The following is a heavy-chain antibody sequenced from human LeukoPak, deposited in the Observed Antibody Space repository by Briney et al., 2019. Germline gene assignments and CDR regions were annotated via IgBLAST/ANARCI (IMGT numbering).Heavy chain of an antibody. D-gene: IGHD3-22*01. CDR1: GFTFSRYS. V-gene: IGHV3-21*01. J-gene: IGHJ5*02. CDR2: ISSSSSFI. CDR3: ARGNYYDIDP. Sequence: KPGGSLRLSCAASGFTFSRYSMNWVRQAPGKGLEWVSPISSSSSFIYYADSVKGRFTISRDNAKNSLYLQMNSLRAEDTAVYYCARGNYYDIDPWGQGTLVTVSS.